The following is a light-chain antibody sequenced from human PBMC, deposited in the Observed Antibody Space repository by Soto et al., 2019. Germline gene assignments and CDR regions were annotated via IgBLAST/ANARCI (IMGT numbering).Light chain of an antibody. Sequence: DIQVTQSPSSVSASVGDRVTITCRASQDIAAYLAWYQHKPGRAPELLIHAASSLQSGVPSRFSGSGSGTDFTLTINSLQPEDFATYYCQQAYSFPITFVQGTRLDI. V-gene: IGKV1D-12*01. CDR3: QQAYSFPIT. J-gene: IGKJ5*01. CDR1: QDIAAY. CDR2: AAS.